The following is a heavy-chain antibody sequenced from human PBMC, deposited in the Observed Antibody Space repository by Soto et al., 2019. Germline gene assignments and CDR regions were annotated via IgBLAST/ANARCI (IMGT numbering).Heavy chain of an antibody. D-gene: IGHD2-21*02. CDR2: INAGNGNT. CDR1: GYTFTSYA. CDR3: ARAWVVVTAPDY. J-gene: IGHJ4*02. Sequence: QVQLVQSGAEEKKPGPSVKVSCKASGYTFTSYAMHWVRQAPGQRLEWMGWINAGNGNTKYSQKFQGRVTITRDTSASTAYMELSSLRSEDTAVYSCARAWVVVTAPDYWGQGTLVTVSS. V-gene: IGHV1-3*05.